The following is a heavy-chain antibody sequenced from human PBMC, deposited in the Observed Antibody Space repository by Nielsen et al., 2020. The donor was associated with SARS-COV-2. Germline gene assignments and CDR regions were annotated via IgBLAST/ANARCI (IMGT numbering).Heavy chain of an antibody. Sequence: GGSLGLSCAASGFTFSSYAMHWVRQAPGKGLEWVAVISYDGSNKYYADSVKGRFTISRDNSKNTLYLQMNSLRAEDTAVYYCAKTRFGSSWYYFDYWGQGTLVTVSS. CDR3: AKTRFGSSWYYFDY. V-gene: IGHV3-30-3*02. CDR1: GFTFSSYA. D-gene: IGHD6-13*01. CDR2: ISYDGSNK. J-gene: IGHJ4*02.